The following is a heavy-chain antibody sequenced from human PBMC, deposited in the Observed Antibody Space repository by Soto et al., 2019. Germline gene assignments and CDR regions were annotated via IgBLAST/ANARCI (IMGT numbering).Heavy chain of an antibody. Sequence: SETLSLTCGVYGGSFSDYYWSWIRQPPGKGLEWIGEINHSGSTNYNPSLKSRVTISVDTSKNQFSLKLSSVTAADTALYYCASRYSSGWYYFDYWGRGTLVTVSS. CDR1: GGSFSDYY. CDR2: INHSGST. D-gene: IGHD6-19*01. J-gene: IGHJ4*02. V-gene: IGHV4-34*01. CDR3: ASRYSSGWYYFDY.